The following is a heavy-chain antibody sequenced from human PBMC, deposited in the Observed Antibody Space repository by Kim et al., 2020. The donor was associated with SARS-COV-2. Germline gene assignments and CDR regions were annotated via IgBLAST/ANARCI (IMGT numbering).Heavy chain of an antibody. Sequence: SETLSLTCTVSGGSISSYYWSWIRQPPGKGLEWIGYIYYSGSTNYNPSLKSRVTISVDTSKNQFSLKLSSVTAADTAVYYCARESTGYYDSSGWDPYWYFDLWGRGTLVTVSS. J-gene: IGHJ2*01. CDR1: GGSISSYY. CDR3: ARESTGYYDSSGWDPYWYFDL. CDR2: IYYSGST. D-gene: IGHD3-22*01. V-gene: IGHV4-59*01.